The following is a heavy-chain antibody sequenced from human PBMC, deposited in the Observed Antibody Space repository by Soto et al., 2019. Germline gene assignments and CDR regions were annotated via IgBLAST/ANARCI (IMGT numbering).Heavy chain of an antibody. CDR2: ISGTGDTT. J-gene: IGHJ4*02. D-gene: IGHD1-26*01. V-gene: IGHV3-23*01. Sequence: PGRSLRLSCAPSGFTFSNYVMSWVRHAPGRGLEGVAGISGTGDTTYFAGSVRGRFTISRDNSKNSLYLQMNSLRADDTAVYYCAYRGSVRSTKWAVFDYWGQGALVTVSS. CDR3: AYRGSVRSTKWAVFDY. CDR1: GFTFSNYV.